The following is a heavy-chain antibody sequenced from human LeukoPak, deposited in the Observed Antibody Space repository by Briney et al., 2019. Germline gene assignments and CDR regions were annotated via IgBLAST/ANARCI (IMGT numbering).Heavy chain of an antibody. CDR1: GFTFSSYS. J-gene: IGHJ6*03. Sequence: PGGSLRLSCAASGFTFSSYSMNWVRQAPGKGLEWVSSISSSSSYIYYADSVKGRFTISRDNAKNSLYLQMNSLRAEDTAVYYCARMGSYYDFWSGYPTTYYYYYYMDVWGKGTTVTVSS. V-gene: IGHV3-21*01. CDR3: ARMGSYYDFWSGYPTTYYYYYYMDV. CDR2: ISSSSSYI. D-gene: IGHD3-3*01.